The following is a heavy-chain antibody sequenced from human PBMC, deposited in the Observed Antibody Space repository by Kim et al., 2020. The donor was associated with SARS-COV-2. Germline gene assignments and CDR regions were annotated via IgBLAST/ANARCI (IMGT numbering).Heavy chain of an antibody. CDR3: AKDLLYVPGRGYFDS. CDR2: LSGSIPDA. CDR1: GFAFGDYA. Sequence: GGSLRLSCAASGFAFGDYAMSWVRRAPGKGLEWVSALSGSIPDAKYADSVRGRFTISRDNSKNTLFLQMDSLRVDDTAVYYCAKDLLYVPGRGYFDSWGQGVVVTVHS. J-gene: IGHJ4*02. D-gene: IGHD3-10*01. V-gene: IGHV3-23*01.